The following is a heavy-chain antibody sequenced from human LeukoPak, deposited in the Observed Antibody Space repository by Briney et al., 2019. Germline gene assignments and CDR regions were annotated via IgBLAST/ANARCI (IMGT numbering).Heavy chain of an antibody. CDR1: GFVFSDYY. Sequence: GRSLRLSCAASGFVFSDYYMSWIRQAPGKGLEWVSYISSSSSYTNYADSVKGRFTISRDNAKNSLYLQMSSLRAEDTAVYYCAREYSSGWYLDYWGQGTLVTVSS. J-gene: IGHJ4*02. D-gene: IGHD6-19*01. V-gene: IGHV3-11*05. CDR2: ISSSSSYT. CDR3: AREYSSGWYLDY.